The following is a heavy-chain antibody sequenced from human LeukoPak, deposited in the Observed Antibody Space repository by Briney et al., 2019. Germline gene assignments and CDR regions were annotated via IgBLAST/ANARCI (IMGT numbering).Heavy chain of an antibody. D-gene: IGHD7-27*01. CDR3: ARILIWGYSDY. Sequence: LRLSCAASGFTFSSYEMSWVRQAPGKALEWLAHIFSNDEKSYSTSLKSRLTISKDTSKSQVVLTMTNMDPVDTATYYCARILIWGYSDYWGQGTLVTVSS. V-gene: IGHV2-26*01. CDR2: IFSNDEK. J-gene: IGHJ4*02. CDR1: GFTFSSYEM.